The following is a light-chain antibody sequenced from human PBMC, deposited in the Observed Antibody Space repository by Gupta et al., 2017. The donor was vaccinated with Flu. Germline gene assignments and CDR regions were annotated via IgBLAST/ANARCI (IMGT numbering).Light chain of an antibody. CDR2: ATD. CDR1: SGSVSPDHH. V-gene: IGLV8-61*01. J-gene: IGLJ3*02. Sequence: QIVVTHEPSLSVSPGGTVTLTCALRSGSVSPDHHPTWYQQTPGQTPRTLFFATDSRSSGVPGRFSAAIRRARAALTITGAHGDDESDYYCALYLGGGILMFGGGTKLTVL. CDR3: ALYLGGGILM.